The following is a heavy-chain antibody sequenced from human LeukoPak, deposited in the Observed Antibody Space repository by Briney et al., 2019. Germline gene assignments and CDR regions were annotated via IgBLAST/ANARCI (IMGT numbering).Heavy chain of an antibody. V-gene: IGHV1-69*13. CDR1: GGTFSSYA. D-gene: IGHD3-9*01. J-gene: IGHJ6*02. CDR2: IIPILGTA. CDR3: ASSKAILRYFDWYYYYGMDV. Sequence: SVKVSCKASGGTFSSYAISWMRQAPGQGLEWMGGIIPILGTANYAQKFQGRVTITADESTSTAYMELSSLRSEDTAVYYCASSKAILRYFDWYYYYGMDVWGQGTTVTVSS.